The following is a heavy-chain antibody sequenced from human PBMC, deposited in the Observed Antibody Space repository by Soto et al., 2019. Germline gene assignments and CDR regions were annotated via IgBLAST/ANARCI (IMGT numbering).Heavy chain of an antibody. D-gene: IGHD5-12*01. V-gene: IGHV4-59*08. J-gene: IGHJ4*02. CDR2: IYFSGST. CDR1: GGSITSYF. Sequence: SETLSLTCTVSGGSITSYFWSWIRQPPGKGLEWIGYIYFSGSTNYNPSLKSRVTISVDTSKNQFSLNLSSVTAADTAVYYCERLLYSGTWYYLDYWGQGTLVTVSS. CDR3: ERLLYSGTWYYLDY.